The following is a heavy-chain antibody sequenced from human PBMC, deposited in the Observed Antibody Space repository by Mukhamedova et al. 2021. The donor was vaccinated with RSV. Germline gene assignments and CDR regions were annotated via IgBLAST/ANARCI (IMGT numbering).Heavy chain of an antibody. CDR2: INGDAGVK. Sequence: RQAPGKGLEWVSSINGDAGVKYYADSVKGHFTIYRDNSKSTLYLQMNNLRAEDTALYYCAQCRTDCQRENFDYWGQGTLVTVSS. CDR3: AQCRTDCQRENFDY. J-gene: IGHJ4*02. D-gene: IGHD2-21*02. V-gene: IGHV3-23*01.